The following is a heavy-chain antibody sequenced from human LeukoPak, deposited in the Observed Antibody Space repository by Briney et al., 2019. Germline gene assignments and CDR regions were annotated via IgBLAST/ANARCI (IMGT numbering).Heavy chain of an antibody. Sequence: PGGSLRLSCAASGFTVSSNYMSWVRQAPGKGLEWVSVICSGGSTYYADSVKGRFTISRDNPKNTLYLQMNSLRVEDTAVYYCARDAPYYGSGSYYSNWGQGTLVTVSS. CDR3: ARDAPYYGSGSYYSN. CDR2: ICSGGST. V-gene: IGHV3-53*05. CDR1: GFTVSSNY. D-gene: IGHD3-10*01. J-gene: IGHJ4*02.